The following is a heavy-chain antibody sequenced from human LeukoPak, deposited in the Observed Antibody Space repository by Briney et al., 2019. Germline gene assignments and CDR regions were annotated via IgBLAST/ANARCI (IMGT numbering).Heavy chain of an antibody. D-gene: IGHD3-22*01. J-gene: IGHJ4*02. Sequence: GGSLRLSCAASGFTFSSYAMHWVRQAPGKGLEWVALIPYDGTNKFYEDSVKGRFTISRDNSKNTLFLQVNSLRAEDTAVYYCARDLTGWGECSGYSDYWGQGTLVTVSS. CDR2: IPYDGTNK. CDR3: ARDLTGWGECSGYSDY. V-gene: IGHV3-30*01. CDR1: GFTFSSYA.